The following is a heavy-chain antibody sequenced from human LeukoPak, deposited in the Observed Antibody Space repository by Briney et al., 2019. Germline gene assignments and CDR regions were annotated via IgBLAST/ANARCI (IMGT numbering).Heavy chain of an antibody. CDR3: AKWESFGSGSYDWFDP. J-gene: IGHJ5*02. V-gene: IGHV3-30*04. D-gene: IGHD3-10*01. Sequence: GGSLRLSCAASGFTFSSYAMHWVRQAPGKGLEWVAVISYDGSNKYYADSVKGRFTISRDNSKNTLYLQMNSLRAEDTAVYYCAKWESFGSGSYDWFDPWGQGTLVTVSS. CDR2: ISYDGSNK. CDR1: GFTFSSYA.